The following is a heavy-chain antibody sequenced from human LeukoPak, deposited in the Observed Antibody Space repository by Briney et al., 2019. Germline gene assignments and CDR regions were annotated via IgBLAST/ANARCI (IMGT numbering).Heavy chain of an antibody. D-gene: IGHD5-12*01. J-gene: IGHJ3*02. CDR1: GGSISSSSYY. Sequence: SETLSLTCTVSGGSISSSSYYWGWIRQPPGKGLEWIGSIYYSGSTYYNPSLKSRVTISVDTSKNQFSLKLSSVTAADTAVYYCARPHSGYGGGAFDIWGQGTMVTVSS. V-gene: IGHV4-39*01. CDR3: ARPHSGYGGGAFDI. CDR2: IYYSGST.